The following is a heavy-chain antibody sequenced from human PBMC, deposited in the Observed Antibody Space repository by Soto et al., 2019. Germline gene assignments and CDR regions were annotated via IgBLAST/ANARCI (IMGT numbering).Heavy chain of an antibody. V-gene: IGHV4-30-4*01. CDR1: GVSMGCVNCY. CDR2: STITGNN. CDR3: ATYDASGHKF. D-gene: IGHD3-16*01. Sequence: SETLSLTCIVSGVSMGCVNCYWSWVRQPPEKGLELVGYSTITGNNYVRSSLESLVTMSVDPSKNQFSLILTSVTAADTALYHCATYDASGHKFWGPGTQVTVSS. J-gene: IGHJ4*02.